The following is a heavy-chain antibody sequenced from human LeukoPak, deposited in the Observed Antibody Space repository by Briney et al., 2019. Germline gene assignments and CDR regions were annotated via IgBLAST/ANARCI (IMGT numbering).Heavy chain of an antibody. CDR1: GLTFSSYS. J-gene: IGHJ4*02. CDR3: ARDVGYDNSGQGDLL. V-gene: IGHV3-21*01. CDR2: ISSSSSYI. Sequence: GGSLRLSCAASGLTFSSYSVNWVRQAPGKGLEWVSSISSSSSYIYYADSVKGRFTTSRDNAENSLYLQMTSLRAEDTAVYYCARDVGYDNSGQGDLLWGLGTLVIVSS. D-gene: IGHD3-22*01.